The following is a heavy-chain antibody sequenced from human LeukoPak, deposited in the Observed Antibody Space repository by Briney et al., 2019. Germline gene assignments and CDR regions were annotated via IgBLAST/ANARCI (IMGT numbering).Heavy chain of an antibody. CDR1: GGSISSYY. Sequence: SETLSLTCTVSGGSISSYYWSWIRQPPGKGLEWIGYIYTSGSTNYNPSLKSRVTISVDTSKNQFSLKLSSVTAADTAVYYCARAGYDILTGYYNGRFDYWGQGTQVAVSS. J-gene: IGHJ4*02. CDR3: ARAGYDILTGYYNGRFDY. V-gene: IGHV4-4*09. CDR2: IYTSGST. D-gene: IGHD3-9*01.